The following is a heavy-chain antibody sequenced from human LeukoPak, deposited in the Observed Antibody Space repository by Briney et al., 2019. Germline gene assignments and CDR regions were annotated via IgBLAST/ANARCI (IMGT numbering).Heavy chain of an antibody. CDR2: INHSGST. V-gene: IGHV4-4*02. CDR3: ARLNYDFWSGYYRTQLFDY. D-gene: IGHD3-3*01. Sequence: SGTLSLTCAVSGGSIKSNNWWSWVRQPPGKGLEWIGEINHSGSTNYNPSLKSRVTISVDTSKNQFSLKLSSVTAADTAVYYCARLNYDFWSGYYRTQLFDYWGQGTLVTASS. J-gene: IGHJ4*02. CDR1: GGSIKSNNW.